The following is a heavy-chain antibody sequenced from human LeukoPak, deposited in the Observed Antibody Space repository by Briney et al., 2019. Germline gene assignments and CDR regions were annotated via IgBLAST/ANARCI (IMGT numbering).Heavy chain of an antibody. V-gene: IGHV3-9*01. CDR2: ISWDSSSV. J-gene: IGHJ4*02. CDR3: AKVGGSYYGSGDYFDY. D-gene: IGHD1-26*01. Sequence: GGSLRLSCAASGFTFDDYAMSWVRQAPGKGLEWVSGISWDSSSVAYADSVKGRFTISRDNAKNTLYLQMNSLRAEDTAVYYCAKVGGSYYGSGDYFDYWGQGTLVTVSS. CDR1: GFTFDDYA.